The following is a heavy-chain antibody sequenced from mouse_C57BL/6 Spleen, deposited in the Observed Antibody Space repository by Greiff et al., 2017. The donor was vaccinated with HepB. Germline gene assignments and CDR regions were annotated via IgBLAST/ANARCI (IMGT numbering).Heavy chain of an antibody. V-gene: IGHV5-6*01. CDR1: GFTFSSYG. D-gene: IGHD1-1*01. CDR3: SRHRGNYYGSLDY. Sequence: EVQVVESGGDLVKPGGSLKLSCAASGFTFSSYGMSWVRQTPDKRLEWVAAISSGGSYTYYPDSVKGRFTISRDNAKNTLYLQMSSLKSEDTAMYYCSRHRGNYYGSLDYWGQGTTLTVSS. CDR2: ISSGGSYT. J-gene: IGHJ2*01.